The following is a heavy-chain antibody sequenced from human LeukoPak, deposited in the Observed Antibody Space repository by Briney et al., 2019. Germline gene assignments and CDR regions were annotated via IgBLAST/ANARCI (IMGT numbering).Heavy chain of an antibody. Sequence: QPGGSLRLSCTASGFTFSNYWMMWVRQAPGKGLEWVANINEDGSEKYYADSVEGRFTISRDNAKNSLDLQMNSLRADDTAIYYCARSKIDYWGQGTLVTVSS. CDR2: INEDGSEK. J-gene: IGHJ4*02. CDR1: GFTFSNYW. D-gene: IGHD4-11*01. CDR3: ARSKIDY. V-gene: IGHV3-7*01.